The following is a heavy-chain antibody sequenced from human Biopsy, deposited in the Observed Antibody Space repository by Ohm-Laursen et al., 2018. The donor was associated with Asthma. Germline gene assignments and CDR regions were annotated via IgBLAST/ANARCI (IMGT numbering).Heavy chain of an antibody. V-gene: IGHV3-53*01. D-gene: IGHD6-19*01. CDR1: GFSGLTFRDFG. Sequence: SLRLSCAASGFSGLTFRDFGMHWVRQAPGKGLEWVSVIYSGGTSHTADSVRGRFTISRDFSKNTLHLQMHSLRVEDTAVYYCARGDSSGWSHYYFDYWGQGTLVTVSS. J-gene: IGHJ4*02. CDR2: IYSGGTS. CDR3: ARGDSSGWSHYYFDY.